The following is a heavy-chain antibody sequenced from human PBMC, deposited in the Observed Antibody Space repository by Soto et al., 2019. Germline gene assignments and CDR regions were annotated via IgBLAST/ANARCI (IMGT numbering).Heavy chain of an antibody. J-gene: IGHJ5*02. CDR1: GFTFRTYA. Sequence: GGSLRLSCATSGFTFRTYAMSWVRQAPGRGLEWVSAISDSGHNTYYVDSVRGRFTISRDNAKNSLYLQMNSLRVEDTAVYYCAISYDSPGGPWGQGTLVTVSS. D-gene: IGHD3-3*01. V-gene: IGHV3-23*01. CDR3: AISYDSPGGP. CDR2: ISDSGHNT.